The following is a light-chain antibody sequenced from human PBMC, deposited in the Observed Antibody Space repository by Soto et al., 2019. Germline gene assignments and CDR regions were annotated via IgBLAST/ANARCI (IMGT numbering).Light chain of an antibody. J-gene: IGKJ1*01. CDR3: QQYYVSPPT. CDR1: QSVSTN. Sequence: EIVVTQSPATLSLSPGESAALSCRASQSVSTNLAWYQQRPGQAPRRLISCASSRVTGFSARFSGSGSGTEFTLTISSLQSEDFAVYHCQQYYVSPPTFGQGTKMEI. CDR2: CAS. V-gene: IGKV3-15*01.